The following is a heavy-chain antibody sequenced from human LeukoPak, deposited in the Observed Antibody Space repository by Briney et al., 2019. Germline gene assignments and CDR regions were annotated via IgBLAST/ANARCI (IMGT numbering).Heavy chain of an antibody. V-gene: IGHV3-48*04. CDR2: ISSSSSTI. CDR1: GFTFSSYS. Sequence: PGRYLRLSCAASGFTFSSYSMNWVRQAPGKGLEWVSYISSSSSTIYYADSVKGRFTISRDNAKNSLYLQMNSLRAEDTAVYYCARGDLMLGYWGQGTLVTVSS. CDR3: ARGDLMLGY. D-gene: IGHD3-16*01. J-gene: IGHJ4*02.